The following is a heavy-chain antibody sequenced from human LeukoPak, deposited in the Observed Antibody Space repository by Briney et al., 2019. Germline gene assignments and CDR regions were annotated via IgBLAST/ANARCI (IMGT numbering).Heavy chain of an antibody. D-gene: IGHD1-26*01. CDR3: AKIGQVGATLLDY. J-gene: IGHJ4*02. CDR1: GFTFNSYS. V-gene: IGHV3-30*18. CDR2: ISHDGDNK. Sequence: GGSLRLSCAASGFTFNSYSMHWVRQAPGKGLEWVAVISHDGDNKYYADSVKGRFTISRGNSKNTLYLQMNSLRAEDTAVYYCAKIGQVGATLLDYWGQGTLVTVSS.